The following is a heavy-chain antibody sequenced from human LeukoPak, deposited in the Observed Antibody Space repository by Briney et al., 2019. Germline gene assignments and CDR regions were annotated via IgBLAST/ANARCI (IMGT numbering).Heavy chain of an antibody. Sequence: GGSLRLSCAASGFPFSNFAMNWVRQTPGKGLEGVSEITGGGDKTYYADTVKGRFTISRDNSKKRLDLQMNSLRVEDTAIYYCAKDLGKTANWHSSYFFDFWGQGVLLTVSS. CDR3: AKDLGKTANWHSSYFFDF. CDR1: GFPFSNFA. D-gene: IGHD3-16*01. J-gene: IGHJ4*02. CDR2: ITGGGDKT. V-gene: IGHV3-23*01.